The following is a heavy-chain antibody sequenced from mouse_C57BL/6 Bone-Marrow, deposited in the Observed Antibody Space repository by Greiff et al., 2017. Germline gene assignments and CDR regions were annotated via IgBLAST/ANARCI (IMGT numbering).Heavy chain of an antibody. V-gene: IGHV1-55*01. CDR3: ARSGPLGRSFDY. D-gene: IGHD4-1*01. J-gene: IGHJ2*01. CDR2: IYPTSGRT. CDR1: GYTFTSYW. Sequence: VQLQQPGAELVKPGASVKMSCKASGYTFTSYWITWVKQRPGQGLAWIGDIYPTSGRTNYNEKFQSKAILTVDTSSNTAYMQLSSLTSEDSAVFYCARSGPLGRSFDYWGQGTTLTVSS.